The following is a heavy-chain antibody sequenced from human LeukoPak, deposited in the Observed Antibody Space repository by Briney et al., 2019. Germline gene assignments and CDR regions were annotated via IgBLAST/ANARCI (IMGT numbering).Heavy chain of an antibody. J-gene: IGHJ5*02. CDR3: ARPRRSGWWFDP. D-gene: IGHD3-10*01. CDR1: GYTFTSYG. Sequence: ASVTVSCKASGYTFTSYGISWVRQAPGQGLEGMGWISSYNGNTNYAQTLQGRVTMTTDTSTSTAYMELRSLRSDDTAVYYCARPRRSGWWFDPWGQGTLVTVSS. CDR2: ISSYNGNT. V-gene: IGHV1-18*01.